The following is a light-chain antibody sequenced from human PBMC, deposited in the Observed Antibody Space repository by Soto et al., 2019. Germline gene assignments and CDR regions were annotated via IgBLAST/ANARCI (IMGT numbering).Light chain of an antibody. CDR1: SSDVGNYNF. V-gene: IGLV2-14*03. Sequence: QSVLTQPASVSGSPGQSIAISCTGTSSDVGNYNFVSWYQQHPGKAPKLMIYDVSNRPSGISNRFSGSKSGNTASLTISGLQAEDEADYYCCSYTTSSTYDFGTGTKVTVL. CDR3: CSYTTSSTYD. CDR2: DVS. J-gene: IGLJ1*01.